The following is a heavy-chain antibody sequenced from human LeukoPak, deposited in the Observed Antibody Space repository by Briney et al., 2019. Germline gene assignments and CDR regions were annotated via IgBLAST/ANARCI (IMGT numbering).Heavy chain of an antibody. CDR3: TTAPMTTVVTRYFSYYYMDV. J-gene: IGHJ6*03. V-gene: IGHV3-15*01. Sequence: GGSLRLSCAASGFTFSNTCMSWVRQAPGKGLEWVGRIKSKTDGGTTDYAAPVKGRFTISRDDSTNTLYLQMTSLKTEDTAVYYCTTAPMTTVVTRYFSYYYMDVWGKGTTVTVSS. CDR1: GFTFSNTC. CDR2: IKSKTDGGTT. D-gene: IGHD4-23*01.